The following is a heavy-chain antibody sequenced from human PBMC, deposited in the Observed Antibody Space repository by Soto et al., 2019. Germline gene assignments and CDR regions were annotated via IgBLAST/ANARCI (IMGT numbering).Heavy chain of an antibody. D-gene: IGHD2-2*01. CDR2: IYPGDSDT. J-gene: IGHJ5*02. CDR3: ARRARYCSSTSCYES. Sequence: PGESLKISCKGSGYSFTTYWIGWVRQMPGKGLEWMGIIYPGDSDTTYSPSFQGQITISADKSIGTAYLQWSSLKASDTAMYYCARRARYCSSTSCYESWGQGTLVTVSS. CDR1: GYSFTTYW. V-gene: IGHV5-51*01.